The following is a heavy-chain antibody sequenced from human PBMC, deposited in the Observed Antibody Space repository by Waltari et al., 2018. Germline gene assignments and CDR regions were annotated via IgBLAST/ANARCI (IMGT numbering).Heavy chain of an antibody. D-gene: IGHD5-12*01. J-gene: IGHJ5*02. V-gene: IGHV4-39*01. Sequence: QLQLQESGPTLVKPSETLSLPCTVPGGSISRSSYYWGWIRQSPGKGLEWIGSIYYSGTTYYNPTLESRVTISGDTSKNQFSLKLSSVTAADTAVYYCVRHWKRNGYRFDPWGQGTLVTVSS. CDR3: VRHWKRNGYRFDP. CDR1: GGSISRSSYY. CDR2: IYYSGTT.